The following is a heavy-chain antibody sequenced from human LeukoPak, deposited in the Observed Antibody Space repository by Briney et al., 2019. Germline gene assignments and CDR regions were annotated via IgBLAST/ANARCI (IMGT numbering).Heavy chain of an antibody. CDR2: IYYSGTT. CDR1: GGSISSSSYY. Sequence: SETLSLTCTVSGGSISSSSYYWCLIHPPPRKRLEWIGIIYYSGTTYYNPSLKSRVTTSVDSSKNQSPLKLRAVTADDTAVYYCAREVRTTVTFNPYYFDYWGQGTLVTVSS. J-gene: IGHJ4*02. CDR3: AREVRTTVTFNPYYFDY. V-gene: IGHV4-39*06. D-gene: IGHD4-17*01.